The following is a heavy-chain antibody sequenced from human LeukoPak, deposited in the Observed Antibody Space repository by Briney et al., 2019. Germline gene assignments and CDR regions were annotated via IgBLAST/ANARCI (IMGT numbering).Heavy chain of an antibody. CDR2: IIPIFGTA. V-gene: IGHV1-69*13. Sequence: ASVKVSCKASGGTFSSYAISWVRQAPGQGLEWMGGIIPIFGTANYAQKFQGRVTTTADESTSTAYMELSSLRSEDTAVYYCARGSTDDFWSGYYKYYFDYWGQGTLVTVSS. CDR1: GGTFSSYA. J-gene: IGHJ4*02. D-gene: IGHD3-3*01. CDR3: ARGSTDDFWSGYYKYYFDY.